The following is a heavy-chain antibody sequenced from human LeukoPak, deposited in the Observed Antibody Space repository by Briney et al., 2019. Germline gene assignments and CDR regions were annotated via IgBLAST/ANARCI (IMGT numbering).Heavy chain of an antibody. Sequence: SETLSLTCTVSGGSIGSYYWSWIRQPPGKGLEWIGYIYYSGSTDYNPSLESRVTISVDTSKNQFSLKLSSVTAADTAVYYCARRATANNWFDPWGQGTLVTVSS. V-gene: IGHV4-59*08. D-gene: IGHD5-12*01. CDR1: GGSIGSYY. CDR3: ARRATANNWFDP. CDR2: IYYSGST. J-gene: IGHJ5*02.